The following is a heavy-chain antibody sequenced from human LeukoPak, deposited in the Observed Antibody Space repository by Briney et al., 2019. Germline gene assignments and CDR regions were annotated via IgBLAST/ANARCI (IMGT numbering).Heavy chain of an antibody. CDR3: VSHDSSGRDY. V-gene: IGHV1-24*01. D-gene: IGHD3-22*01. CDR1: GYTLTELS. Sequence: ASVKVSCKVSGYTLTELSMHWVRQAPGKGLEWMGGFDPEDGETIYAQKFQGRVTMTEDTSTDTAYMELSSLRSDDTAVYYCVSHDSSGRDYWGQGTLVTVSS. J-gene: IGHJ4*02. CDR2: FDPEDGET.